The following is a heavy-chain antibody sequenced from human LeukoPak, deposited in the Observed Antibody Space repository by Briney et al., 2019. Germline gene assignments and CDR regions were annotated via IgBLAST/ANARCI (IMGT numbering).Heavy chain of an antibody. CDR3: ARGEYDFWSGYPTPYSFDY. V-gene: IGHV3-48*01. D-gene: IGHD3-3*01. J-gene: IGHJ4*02. CDR1: GFTFSSYS. CDR2: ISSSSSTI. Sequence: GGSLRLSCAASGFTFSSYSMNWVRQAPGKGLEWVSYISSSSSTIYYADSVKGRSTISRDNAKNSLYLQMNSLRAEDTAVYYCARGEYDFWSGYPTPYSFDYWGQGTLVTVSS.